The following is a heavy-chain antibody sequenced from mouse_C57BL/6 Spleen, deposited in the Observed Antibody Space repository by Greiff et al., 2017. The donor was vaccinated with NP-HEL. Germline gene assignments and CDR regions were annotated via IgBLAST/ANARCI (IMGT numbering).Heavy chain of an antibody. CDR2: IRSKSNNYAT. V-gene: IGHV10-1*01. CDR1: GFSFNTYA. J-gene: IGHJ1*03. CDR3: VRHSLYDYEYFDV. Sequence: EVQLVESGGGLVQPKGSLKLSCAASGFSFNTYAMNWVRQAPGKGLEWVARIRSKSNNYATYYADSVKDRFTISRDDSESMLYLQMNNLKTEDTAMYYCVRHSLYDYEYFDVWGTGTTVTVSS. D-gene: IGHD2-4*01.